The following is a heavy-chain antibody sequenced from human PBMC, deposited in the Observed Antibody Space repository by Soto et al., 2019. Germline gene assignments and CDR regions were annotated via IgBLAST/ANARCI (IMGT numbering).Heavy chain of an antibody. J-gene: IGHJ4*02. D-gene: IGHD6-19*01. V-gene: IGHV3-23*01. CDR2: ISGSGGST. Sequence: EVQLLESGGGLVQPGGSLRLSCAASGFTFSSYAMSWVRQAPGKGLEWVSAISGSGGSTYYADSVKGRFTISRDNSKNTQYLQMNSLRAEDTAVYYCAKGSRYSSGYFDYWGQGTLVTVSS. CDR1: GFTFSSYA. CDR3: AKGSRYSSGYFDY.